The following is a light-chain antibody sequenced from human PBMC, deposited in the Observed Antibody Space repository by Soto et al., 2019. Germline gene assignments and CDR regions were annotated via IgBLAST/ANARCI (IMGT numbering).Light chain of an antibody. Sequence: EVGFTQSPTTLSLSPGERATLSWRASQSVTSYLAWYQQKPGQAPRLLIYDASNGATGVPVRFSGSGSGTDFTLTISRLHPDDFATYYCQQYNTYPWTFGQGTKVDIK. V-gene: IGKV3-11*01. CDR1: QSVTSY. CDR3: QQYNTYPWT. CDR2: DAS. J-gene: IGKJ1*01.